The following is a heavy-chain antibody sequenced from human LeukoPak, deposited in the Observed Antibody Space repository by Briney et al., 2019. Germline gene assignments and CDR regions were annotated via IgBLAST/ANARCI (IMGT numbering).Heavy chain of an antibody. CDR3: ARDPLRYLRVGHYDY. CDR2: IDYDSSHI. D-gene: IGHD3-9*01. J-gene: IGHJ4*02. CDR1: GFTFSTSA. Sequence: GGSLRLSCAASGFTFSTSAMNWVRQVPGKGLEWVSSIDYDSSHIYYAASVRGRFTISRDNARNSVYLQMNSPGVEDTAVYYCARDPLRYLRVGHYDYWGQGTLVAVSS. V-gene: IGHV3-21*01.